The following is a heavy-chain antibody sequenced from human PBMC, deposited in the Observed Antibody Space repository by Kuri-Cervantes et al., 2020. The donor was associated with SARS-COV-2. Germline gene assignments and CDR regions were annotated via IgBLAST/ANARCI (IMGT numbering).Heavy chain of an antibody. Sequence: GESLKISCAASGFTFSRYGMHWVRQAPGKGLEWVAFIRYDGSNKYYADSVKGRFTISRDNSKNTLYLQMNSLRAEDTAVYYCARDLGIAARRDYFDYWSQGTLVTVSS. CDR3: ARDLGIAARRDYFDY. J-gene: IGHJ4*02. CDR1: GFTFSRYG. V-gene: IGHV3-30*02. D-gene: IGHD6-6*01. CDR2: IRYDGSNK.